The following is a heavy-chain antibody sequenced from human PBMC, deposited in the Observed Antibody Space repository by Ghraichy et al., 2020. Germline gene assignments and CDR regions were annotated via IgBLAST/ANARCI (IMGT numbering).Heavy chain of an antibody. CDR2: ISTSSSAI. V-gene: IGHV3-48*01. Sequence: LSLTCAASGFTFSSYSMNWVRQAPGKGLEWVSYISTSSSAIYYADSVKGRFTISRDNAKNSLYLQMNSLRAEDTAVYYCALGSRGRYYFDYWGQGTLVTVSS. CDR1: GFTFSSYS. CDR3: ALGSRGRYYFDY. D-gene: IGHD1-26*01. J-gene: IGHJ4*02.